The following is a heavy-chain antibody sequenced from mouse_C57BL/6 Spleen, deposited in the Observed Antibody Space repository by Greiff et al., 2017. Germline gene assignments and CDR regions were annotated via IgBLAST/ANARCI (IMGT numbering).Heavy chain of an antibody. J-gene: IGHJ3*01. CDR1: GFSLTSYG. D-gene: IGHD2-5*01. CDR2: IWSGGST. CDR3: ARPYYSNYPWFAY. Sequence: VQLQQSGPGLVQPSQSLSITCTVSGFSLTSYGVHWVRQSPGKGLEWLGVIWSGGSTDYNAAFISRLSISKDNSKSQVFFKMNSLQADDTAIYYCARPYYSNYPWFAYWGQGTLVTVSA. V-gene: IGHV2-2*01.